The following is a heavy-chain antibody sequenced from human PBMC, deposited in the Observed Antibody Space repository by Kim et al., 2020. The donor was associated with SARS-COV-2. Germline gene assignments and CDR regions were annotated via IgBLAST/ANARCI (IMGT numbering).Heavy chain of an antibody. CDR2: MYSGGSST. V-gene: IGHV3-23*03. CDR1: GFTFSSYA. CDR3: AKASLSTSGYSSSWYNPFDY. Sequence: GGSLRLSCAASGFTFSSYAMSWVRQAPGKGLEWVSVMYSGGSSTYYADSVKGRFTISRDNSKNTLYLQMNSLRAEDTAVYYCAKASLSTSGYSSSWYNPFDYWGQGTLVTVSS. D-gene: IGHD6-13*01. J-gene: IGHJ4*02.